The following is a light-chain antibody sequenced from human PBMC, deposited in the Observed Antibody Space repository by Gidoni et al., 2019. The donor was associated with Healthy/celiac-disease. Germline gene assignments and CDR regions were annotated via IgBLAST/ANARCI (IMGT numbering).Light chain of an antibody. J-gene: IGLJ1*01. CDR3: NSRDSSGNHLYV. CDR1: SLRSYY. Sequence: SSELTQDPAVSVALGQTVRITCQGDSLRSYYASWYQQKPGPAPVLVIYGKNNRPSGIPDRFSGSSSGNTASLTITGAQAEDEADYYCNSRDSSGNHLYVFGTGTKVTV. CDR2: GKN. V-gene: IGLV3-19*01.